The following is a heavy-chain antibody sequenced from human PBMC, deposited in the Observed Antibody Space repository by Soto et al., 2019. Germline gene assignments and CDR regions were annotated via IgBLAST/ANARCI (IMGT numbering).Heavy chain of an antibody. J-gene: IGHJ4*02. Sequence: QVQLQESGPGLVKPSETLSLPCTVSGGSISSTSNCWGWIRQPPGKGLEWIGSICYTGSTFYNPSLKSQVPIPLDTSKNQFPLKLPSVTAADTAVYSCARHNKRFFLAGRHARHFDTWGQGTLVPVSP. V-gene: IGHV4-39*01. CDR2: ICYTGST. D-gene: IGHD3-3*01. CDR3: ARHNKRFFLAGRHARHFDT. CDR1: GGSISSTSNC.